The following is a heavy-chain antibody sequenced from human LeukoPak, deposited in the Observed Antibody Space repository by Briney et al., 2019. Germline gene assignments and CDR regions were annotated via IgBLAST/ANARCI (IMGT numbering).Heavy chain of an antibody. J-gene: IGHJ1*01. Sequence: GGSLRLSCAASGFTFSSYSMNWVRQAPGKGLEWVSSISSSSSYIYYADSVKGRFTISRDNAKNSLYLQMNSLRAEDTAVYYCARYHDSSGYYYRSRTFYFQHWGQGTLVTVSS. V-gene: IGHV3-21*01. CDR1: GFTFSSYS. CDR2: ISSSSSYI. CDR3: ARYHDSSGYYYRSRTFYFQH. D-gene: IGHD3-22*01.